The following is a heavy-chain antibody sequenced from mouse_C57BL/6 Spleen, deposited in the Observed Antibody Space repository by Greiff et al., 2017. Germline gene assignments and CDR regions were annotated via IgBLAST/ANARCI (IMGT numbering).Heavy chain of an antibody. Sequence: EVQLQQSGAELVRPGASVKLSCTASGFNIKDDYMHWVKQRPEQGLEWIGWIDPENGDTEYASKFQGKATITADTSSNTAYLQLSSLTSEDTAVYYCTLLYGARAMDYWGQGTSVTVSS. CDR1: GFNIKDDY. V-gene: IGHV14-4*01. CDR2: IDPENGDT. CDR3: TLLYGARAMDY. J-gene: IGHJ4*01. D-gene: IGHD1-1*02.